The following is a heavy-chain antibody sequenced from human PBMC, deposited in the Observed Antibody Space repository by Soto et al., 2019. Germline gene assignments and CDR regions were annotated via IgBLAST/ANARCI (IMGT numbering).Heavy chain of an antibody. D-gene: IGHD2-2*02. CDR3: ARTYTDAFDI. Sequence: SETLSLTCSVSGGSISGYYWSWIRQPPGKGLEWIGYFHYSRSTNYNPSLKSRVTISVDTSKNQFSLNLSSVTAADTAVYYCARTYTDAFDIWGQGTMVTVSS. CDR1: GGSISGYY. V-gene: IGHV4-59*01. CDR2: FHYSRST. J-gene: IGHJ3*02.